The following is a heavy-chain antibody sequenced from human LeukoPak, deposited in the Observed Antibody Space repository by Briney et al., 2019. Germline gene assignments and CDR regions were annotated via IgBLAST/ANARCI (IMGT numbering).Heavy chain of an antibody. CDR2: INPNSGGT. V-gene: IGHV1-2*06. J-gene: IGHJ4*02. CDR1: GYTFTSYY. D-gene: IGHD2-2*01. CDR3: ASSCYAPYCDFDY. Sequence: GASVKVSCKASGYTFTSYYMHWVRQAPGQGLEWMGRINPNSGGTNYAQKFQGRVTMTRDTSISTAYMELSRLRSDDTAVYYCASSCYAPYCDFDYWGQGTLVTVSS.